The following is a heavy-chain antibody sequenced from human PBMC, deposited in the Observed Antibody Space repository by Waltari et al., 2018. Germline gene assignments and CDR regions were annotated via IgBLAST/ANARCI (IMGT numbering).Heavy chain of an antibody. D-gene: IGHD5-12*01. Sequence: QLQLQESGPGLVKPSETLAPTCSVSGGSITTNSHYWGWIRQPPGQGLEWIGTISYNGATYSSPSLRGRLTLSRDTTMNQLSLKLGSVTAADTAVYYCATYIGASVGTAAFDVWGQGTMVTVSS. CDR2: ISYNGAT. CDR1: GGSITTNSHY. V-gene: IGHV4-39*01. CDR3: ATYIGASVGTAAFDV. J-gene: IGHJ3*01.